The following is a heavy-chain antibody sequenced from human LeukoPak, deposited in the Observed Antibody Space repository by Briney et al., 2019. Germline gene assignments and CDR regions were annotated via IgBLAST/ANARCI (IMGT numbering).Heavy chain of an antibody. D-gene: IGHD2-8*01. CDR1: GFTFSNAW. J-gene: IGHJ4*02. CDR2: IKSQTDGGTT. V-gene: IGHV3-15*01. CDR3: TTEGNGDYYFDY. Sequence: GGSLRLSCAASGFTFSNAWMSWVRQAPGKGLEWVGRIKSQTDGGTTDYAAPVKGRFTISRDDSKNTLYLQMNSLKTEDTAVYYCTTEGNGDYYFDYWGQGTLVTVSS.